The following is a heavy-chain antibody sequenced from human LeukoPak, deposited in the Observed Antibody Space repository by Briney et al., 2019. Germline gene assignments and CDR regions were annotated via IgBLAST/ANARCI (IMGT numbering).Heavy chain of an antibody. CDR2: ISGNGGST. CDR1: GFTFSSYG. Sequence: PGGSLRLSCAASGFTFSSYGMSWVRQAPGKGLEWVSAISGNGGSTYYADSVKGRFAISRDTSKNTLYLQMNSLRAEDTAVYYCATYRQVLLPFESWGQGTLVTVSS. CDR3: ATYRQVLLPFES. D-gene: IGHD2-8*02. J-gene: IGHJ4*02. V-gene: IGHV3-23*01.